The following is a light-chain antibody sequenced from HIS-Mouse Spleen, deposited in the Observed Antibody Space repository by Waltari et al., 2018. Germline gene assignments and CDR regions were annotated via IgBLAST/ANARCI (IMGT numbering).Light chain of an antibody. CDR1: SPTLGSKP. CDR3: AAWDDSLNGRV. V-gene: IGLV1-44*01. Sequence: QSVLTQPPSASGTPGQRVTLSCSGSSPTLGSKPANWYQQLPGTAPKLLIYSKNQRPSGGPDRFSGSKSGTSASLAISGLQSEDEADYYCAAWDDSLNGRVFGGGTKLTVL. J-gene: IGLJ3*02. CDR2: SKN.